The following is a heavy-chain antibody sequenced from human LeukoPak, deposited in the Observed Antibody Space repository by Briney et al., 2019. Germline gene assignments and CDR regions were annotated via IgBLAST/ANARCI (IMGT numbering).Heavy chain of an antibody. CDR2: INDDGKEK. D-gene: IGHD4-17*01. J-gene: IGHJ4*02. V-gene: IGHV3-7*01. CDR1: GFTFNKFW. CDR3: VRARSDYGEAAY. Sequence: PGGSLRLSCAASGFTFNKFWMTWVRQAPGKGLEWVANINDDGKEKYYVDSVKGRFSISRDSAKRSLYLQMNSLRAEDTAIYYCVRARSDYGEAAYWGQGTLVTVPS.